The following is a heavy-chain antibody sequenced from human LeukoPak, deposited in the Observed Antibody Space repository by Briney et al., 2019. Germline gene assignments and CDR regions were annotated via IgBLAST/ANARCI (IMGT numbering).Heavy chain of an antibody. D-gene: IGHD3-22*01. Sequence: GGSLRLSCAASGFTFSSYSMNWVRQAPGKGLECVSHITASGTAMFYAQSVKGRFTTSRDNAKNSLYLQMNSLRDEDTAVYYCAKGGSGYFYYFGYWGQGTLVTVSS. J-gene: IGHJ4*02. CDR1: GFTFSSYS. CDR3: AKGGSGYFYYFGY. V-gene: IGHV3-48*02. CDR2: ITASGTAM.